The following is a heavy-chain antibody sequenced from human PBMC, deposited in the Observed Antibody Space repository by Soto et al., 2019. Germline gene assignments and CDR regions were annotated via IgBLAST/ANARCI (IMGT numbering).Heavy chain of an antibody. V-gene: IGHV3-66*01. J-gene: IGHJ3*02. Sequence: EVQLVESGGGLVQPGGSLRLSCAASGFTVSSSYMSWVRQAPGKGLEWVSVIYSGGSTYYADSVKGRFTISRDNSKNTLYLHMNSLRAEDTAVYYCARADLTNDAFDIWGQGTMVTVSS. CDR3: ARADLTNDAFDI. CDR1: GFTVSSSY. D-gene: IGHD6-19*01. CDR2: IYSGGST.